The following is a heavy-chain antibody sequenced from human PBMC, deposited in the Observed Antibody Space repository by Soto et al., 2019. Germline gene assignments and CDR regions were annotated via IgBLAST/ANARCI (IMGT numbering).Heavy chain of an antibody. J-gene: IGHJ4*02. V-gene: IGHV3-33*08. CDR3: ARDKQHYFDY. CDR1: GFTFRSYS. Sequence: GGSLSLSCAASGFTFRSYSMTWVRQTPGKGLEWVASMWYYGSIKYYADSVKGRCTIARDNSKNTLYLQMNILRAEDTAVYYCARDKQHYFDYWGQGALVTVSS. CDR2: MWYYGSIK.